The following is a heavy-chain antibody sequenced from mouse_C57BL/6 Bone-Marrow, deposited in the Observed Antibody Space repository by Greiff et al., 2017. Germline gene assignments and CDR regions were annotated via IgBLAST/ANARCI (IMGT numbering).Heavy chain of an antibody. CDR1: GFTFSSYG. V-gene: IGHV5-6*02. Sequence: DVKLVESGGDLVKPGGSPKLSCAASGFTFSSYGMSWVRQTPDKRLEWVATISSGGSYTYYPDSVKGRFTISRDNAKNTLYLQMSSLKSEDTAMYYCARPTGFAYWGQGTLVTVSA. CDR3: ARPTGFAY. CDR2: ISSGGSYT. J-gene: IGHJ3*01.